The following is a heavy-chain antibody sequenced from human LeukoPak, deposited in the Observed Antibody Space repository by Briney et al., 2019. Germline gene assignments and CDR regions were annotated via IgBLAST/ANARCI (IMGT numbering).Heavy chain of an antibody. J-gene: IGHJ4*02. CDR3: AKDKKYSSSYHYFDY. CDR1: GFTFSSYG. D-gene: IGHD6-6*01. CDR2: ISYDGSNK. Sequence: GGSLRLSCAASGFTFSSYGMHWVRQAPGKGLEWVAVISYDGSNKYYADSVKGRFTISRDNSKNTLYLQMNSLGAEDTAVYYCAKDKKYSSSYHYFDYWGQGTLVTVSS. V-gene: IGHV3-30*18.